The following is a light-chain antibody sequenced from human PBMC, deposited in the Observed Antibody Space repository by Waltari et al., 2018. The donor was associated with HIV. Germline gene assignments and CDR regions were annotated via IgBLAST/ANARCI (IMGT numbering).Light chain of an antibody. CDR1: SSNIGGNV. CDR2: TYN. CDR3: AAWDDSLNGVL. J-gene: IGLJ2*01. V-gene: IGLV1-44*01. Sequence: QSVLTQPPSASGTPGQRVTITCSGSSSNIGGNVVNWYQQLPGTAPKLLIYTYNERPSGVPDRFSGSKSGTSASLAISGLQSEDEADYYCAAWDDSLNGVLFGGGTKLTVL.